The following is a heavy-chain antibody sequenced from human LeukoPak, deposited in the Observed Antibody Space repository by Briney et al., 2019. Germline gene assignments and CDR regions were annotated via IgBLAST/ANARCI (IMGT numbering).Heavy chain of an antibody. CDR1: GGSISGSSYY. J-gene: IGHJ5*02. Sequence: PSETLSLNCTVSGGSISGSSYYWGWIRQPPGKGLEWIGSIYYSGSSYYNPSLKSRITISVDTSKNQFSLKLTSVTAADTAVYFCARRAAGANWFDPWGQGTLVTVSS. D-gene: IGHD6-13*01. V-gene: IGHV4-39*01. CDR3: ARRAAGANWFDP. CDR2: IYYSGSS.